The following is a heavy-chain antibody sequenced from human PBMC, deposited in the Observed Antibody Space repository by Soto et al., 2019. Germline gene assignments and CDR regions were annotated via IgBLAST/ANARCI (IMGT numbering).Heavy chain of an antibody. V-gene: IGHV3-21*01. J-gene: IGHJ4*02. CDR1: WVNFIDLG. CDR2: ISSSSSYI. Sequence: WGVLRVRRGAFWVNFIDLGGNRVRQAPGKGLEWVSSISSSSSYIYYADSVKGRFTISRDNAKNSLYLQMNSLRVEDTAVYYCATLDTAEIQTAAYWGQGTLVTVSS. CDR3: ATLDTAEIQTAAY. D-gene: IGHD2-15*01.